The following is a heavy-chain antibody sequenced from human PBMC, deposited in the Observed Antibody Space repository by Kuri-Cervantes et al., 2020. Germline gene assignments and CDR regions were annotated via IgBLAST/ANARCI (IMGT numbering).Heavy chain of an antibody. J-gene: IGHJ4*02. CDR2: INPSNGGT. CDR3: ARINFPYYSGWG. CDR1: GYSFTDHY. V-gene: IGHV1-2*02. D-gene: IGHD5-12*01. Sequence: ASVKVSCKASGYSFTDHYMHWVRQVPGQGLEWMACINPSNGGTRFSQQFQGRVVLSSDTSITPAYMELTSLTSDDTAIYYCARINFPYYSGWGWGQGTLVTVSS.